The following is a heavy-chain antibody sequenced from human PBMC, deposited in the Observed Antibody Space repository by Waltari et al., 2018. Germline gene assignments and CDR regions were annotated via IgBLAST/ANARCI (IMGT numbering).Heavy chain of an antibody. CDR3: ARTKRGYYGSGSYPDY. D-gene: IGHD3-10*01. CDR2: IYYSGST. J-gene: IGHJ4*02. V-gene: IGHV4-31*03. Sequence: QVQLQESGPGLVKPSQTLSLTCTVSGGSISSGGYYWSWIRQHPGKGLAWIGYIYYSGSTYYNPSLKSRVTISVDTSKNQFSLKLSSVTAADTAVYYCARTKRGYYGSGSYPDYWGQGTLVTVSS. CDR1: GGSISSGGYY.